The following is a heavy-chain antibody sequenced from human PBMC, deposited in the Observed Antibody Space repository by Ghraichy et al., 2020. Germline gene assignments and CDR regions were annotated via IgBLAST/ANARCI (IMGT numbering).Heavy chain of an antibody. J-gene: IGHJ6*03. CDR1: GYTFTAHY. CDR2: IHPNSGDT. D-gene: IGHD2-15*01. CDR3: ARDGGCGSVSCYSAKAPHFYHYYMDV. V-gene: IGHV1-2*06. Sequence: ASVKVSCKASGYTFTAHYVHWVRQAPGQGLEWMGRIHPNSGDTSYARKLQGRVTMTRDTSTSTAYIELSRLTSDDTAVYYCARDGGCGSVSCYSAKAPHFYHYYMDVWGKGTTVTVSS.